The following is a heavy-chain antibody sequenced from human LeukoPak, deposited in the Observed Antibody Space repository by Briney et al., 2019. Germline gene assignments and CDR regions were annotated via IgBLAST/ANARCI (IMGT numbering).Heavy chain of an antibody. V-gene: IGHV1-2*02. CDR3: AGAGYRGNYYYYFDF. J-gene: IGHJ4*02. CDR1: GYTFTGYY. CDR2: INPDSGGT. Sequence: ASVKVSCKASGYTFTGYYMHWVRQAPGQGLEWMGWINPDSGGTNYAQKFQGRVTMTRDTSISTVYMELSSLRSDDTAVYYCAGAGYRGNYYYYFDFWGQGNLVTVSS. D-gene: IGHD1-26*01.